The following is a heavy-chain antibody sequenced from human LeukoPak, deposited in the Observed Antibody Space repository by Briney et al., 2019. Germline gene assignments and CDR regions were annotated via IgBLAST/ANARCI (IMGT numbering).Heavy chain of an antibody. D-gene: IGHD6-6*01. CDR2: INTDGSGT. CDR3: ARDFFLAARPSFDL. Sequence: GGSLRLSCAASGFTFSSYWMHWVRQAPGKGLVWVSRINTDGSGTSYADSVRGRFTISRDNAKNSLYLQMNSLRAEDTAVYYCARDFFLAARPSFDLWGRGTLVTVSS. J-gene: IGHJ2*01. CDR1: GFTFSSYW. V-gene: IGHV3-74*01.